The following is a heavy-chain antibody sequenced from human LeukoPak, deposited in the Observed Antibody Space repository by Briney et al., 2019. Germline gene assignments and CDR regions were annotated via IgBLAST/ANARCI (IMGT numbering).Heavy chain of an antibody. CDR1: GSTFSAYA. V-gene: IGHV3-23*01. CDR2: ISGSAGGGST. Sequence: GWSLRISCAASGSTFSAYAMPWVHQAPGKGLEWVSAISGSAGGGSTYYADSVKGRFTVSRDNSKNTLYLQMNSLRAEDTALYYCATRSDGFPYWGQGTLVTVSS. CDR3: ATRSDGFPY. D-gene: IGHD2-15*01. J-gene: IGHJ4*02.